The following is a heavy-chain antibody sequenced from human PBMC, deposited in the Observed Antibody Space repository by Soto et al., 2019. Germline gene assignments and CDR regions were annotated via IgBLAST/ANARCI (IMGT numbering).Heavy chain of an antibody. CDR1: GGSISSYY. J-gene: IGHJ4*02. CDR3: ARQGGLGVYATNFDY. Sequence: QVQLQESGPGLVKPSETLSLTCTVSGGSISSYYWSWIRQPPGKGLEWIGYIYYSGSTNYNPSLKIRVTISVDTSKNQFSLKLSSVTAADTAVYYCARQGGLGVYATNFDYWGQGTLVTVSS. CDR2: IYYSGST. V-gene: IGHV4-59*08. D-gene: IGHD2-8*02.